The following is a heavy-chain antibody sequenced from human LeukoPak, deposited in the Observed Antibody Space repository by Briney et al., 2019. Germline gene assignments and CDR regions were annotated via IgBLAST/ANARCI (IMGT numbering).Heavy chain of an antibody. Sequence: GGSLRLSCAASGFTFSKAWMSWVRQAPGKGLDWVGRIKSKTDGGTTDYAAPVKGRFTISRDDSKNTLYLQMNRLKTEDTAVYYCTTESSGYYDFWSGYYYYFDYWGQGTLVTVSS. V-gene: IGHV3-15*01. J-gene: IGHJ4*02. D-gene: IGHD3-3*01. CDR3: TTESSGYYDFWSGYYYYFDY. CDR2: IKSKTDGGTT. CDR1: GFTFSKAW.